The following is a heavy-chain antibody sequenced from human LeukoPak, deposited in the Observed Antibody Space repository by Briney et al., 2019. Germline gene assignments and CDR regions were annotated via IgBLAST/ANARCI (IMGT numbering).Heavy chain of an antibody. Sequence: ASVKVSCKASGYTFTNYGVSWVRQAPGEGLEWMGWISGYNGNTNYAQKLQDRVTMTTDTSASTAYMELRRLSFDDTAVYYCARDMMGSIAAAGRHAFDIWGQGTMVTVSS. CDR3: ARDMMGSIAAAGRHAFDI. CDR2: ISGYNGNT. V-gene: IGHV1-18*01. D-gene: IGHD6-13*01. J-gene: IGHJ3*02. CDR1: GYTFTNYG.